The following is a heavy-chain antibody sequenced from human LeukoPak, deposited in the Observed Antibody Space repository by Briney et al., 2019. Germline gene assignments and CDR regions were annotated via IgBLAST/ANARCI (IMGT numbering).Heavy chain of an antibody. D-gene: IGHD6-19*01. CDR2: ISGSGGST. Sequence: GGSLRLSCAASGFTFSSYAMSWVRQAPGKGLEWVSAISGSGGSTYYADSVKGRFTISRDNSKNTLYLQMNSLRAEDTAVYHCASSGWYPDAFDIWGQGTMVTVPS. CDR3: ASSGWYPDAFDI. CDR1: GFTFSSYA. J-gene: IGHJ3*02. V-gene: IGHV3-23*01.